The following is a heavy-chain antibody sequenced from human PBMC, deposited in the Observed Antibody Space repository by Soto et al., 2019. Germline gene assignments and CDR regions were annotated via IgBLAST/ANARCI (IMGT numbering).Heavy chain of an antibody. V-gene: IGHV1-69*13. CDR1: GCTFSSYA. D-gene: IGHD3-10*01. CDR2: IIPIFGTA. J-gene: IGHJ6*01. CDR3: ARRGAMVRGVIIAKHYGMEV. Sequence: SVKVSCKASGCTFSSYAISWVRQAGGQGLEWMGGIIPIFGTANYAQKFQGRVTITADESTSTAYMELSSLRSEDTAVYYCARRGAMVRGVIIAKHYGMEVWGQGTTVIVS.